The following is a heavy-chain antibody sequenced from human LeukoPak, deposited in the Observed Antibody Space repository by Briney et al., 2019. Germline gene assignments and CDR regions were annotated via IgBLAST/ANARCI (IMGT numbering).Heavy chain of an antibody. CDR2: ISAYNGNT. Sequence: GASVKVSCKASGYTFTSYGISWVRQAPGQGLEWMGWISAYNGNTNYAQKFQGRVTITADKSTSTVYMELSSLRSEDTAVYYCASLVAGPIDAFDIWGQGTMVTVSS. CDR1: GYTFTSYG. D-gene: IGHD6-19*01. CDR3: ASLVAGPIDAFDI. V-gene: IGHV1-18*01. J-gene: IGHJ3*02.